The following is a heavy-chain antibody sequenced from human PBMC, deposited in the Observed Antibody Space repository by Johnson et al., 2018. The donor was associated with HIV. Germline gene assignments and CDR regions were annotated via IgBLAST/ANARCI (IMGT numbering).Heavy chain of an antibody. CDR2: ISFDGNLK. D-gene: IGHD5-12*01. V-gene: IGHV3-30*18. Sequence: VQLVESGGGVVQPGESLTLSCVVSGLSFSNFGIHWVRQAPGKGPEWVAVISFDGNLKKYADSVKGRFTISRDNSKNTLYFQMNILRAEDTAVYYCAKSHPGYDAFDIWGQGTMVTVSS. CDR3: AKSHPGYDAFDI. CDR1: GLSFSNFG. J-gene: IGHJ3*02.